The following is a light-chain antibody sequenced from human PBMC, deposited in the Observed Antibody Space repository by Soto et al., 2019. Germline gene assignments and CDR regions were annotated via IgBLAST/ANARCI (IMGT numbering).Light chain of an antibody. V-gene: IGKV3-11*01. J-gene: IGKJ4*01. CDR2: DAL. CDR3: QQYQNWPLT. Sequence: EIVLTQSPATLYLSPGDRATLSCRASQSVDWYVAWYQQKPGQAPRLLIYDALKRATGTPDRFSGSGSGTEFTLSISSLQSEDVAVYYCQQYQNWPLTFGGGTKVEIK. CDR1: QSVDWY.